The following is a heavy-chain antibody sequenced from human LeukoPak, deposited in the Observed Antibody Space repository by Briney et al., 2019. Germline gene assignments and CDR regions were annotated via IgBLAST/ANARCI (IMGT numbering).Heavy chain of an antibody. CDR2: ISSSSTI. CDR3: ARDQTYYYDSSGYYPRFDY. J-gene: IGHJ4*02. Sequence: PGGSVRLSCAASGFIISSYWMSWVRQARGKGLEWVSSISSSSTIYYADSVKGRFTISRDNAKNSLYLQMNSLRAEDTAVYYCARDQTYYYDSSGYYPRFDYWGQGTLVTVSS. D-gene: IGHD3-22*01. CDR1: GFIISSYW. V-gene: IGHV3-69-1*02.